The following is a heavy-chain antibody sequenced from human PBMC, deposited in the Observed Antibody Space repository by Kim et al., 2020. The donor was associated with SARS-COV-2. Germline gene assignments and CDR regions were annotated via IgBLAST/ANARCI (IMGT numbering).Heavy chain of an antibody. CDR2: IIPIFGTA. Sequence: SVKVSCKASGGTFSSYAISWVRQAPGQGLEWMGGIIPIFGTANYAQKFQGRVTITADESTSTAYMELSSLRSEDTAVYYCARDYVSWEGYDSSGYYFDYWGQGTLVTVSS. CDR1: GGTFSSYA. CDR3: ARDYVSWEGYDSSGYYFDY. D-gene: IGHD3-22*01. V-gene: IGHV1-69*13. J-gene: IGHJ4*02.